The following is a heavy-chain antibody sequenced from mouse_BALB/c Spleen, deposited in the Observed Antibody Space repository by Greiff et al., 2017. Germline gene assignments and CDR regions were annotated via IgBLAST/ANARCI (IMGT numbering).Heavy chain of an antibody. V-gene: IGHV5-17*02. CDR3: ARSEGVNYAMDY. J-gene: IGHJ4*01. Sequence: EVQGVESGGGLVQPGGSRKLSCAASGFTFSSFGMHWVRQAPEKGLEWVAYISSGSSTIYYADTVKGRFTISRDNPKNTLFLQMTSLRSEDTAMYYCARSEGVNYAMDYWGQGTSVTVSS. CDR2: ISSGSSTI. CDR1: GFTFSSFG. D-gene: IGHD2-2*01.